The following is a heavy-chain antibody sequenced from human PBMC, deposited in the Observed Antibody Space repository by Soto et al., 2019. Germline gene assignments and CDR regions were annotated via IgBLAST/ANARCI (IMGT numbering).Heavy chain of an antibody. CDR3: GSGPSTTWIDN. J-gene: IGHJ4*02. CDR1: GGSITSHHYY. V-gene: IGHV4-39*01. Sequence: SETLSLTCTVSGGSITSHHYYWGWIRQPPGKGLEWIGSIYSGGNTYYNPSLRSRLTIFVDTAKNLISLKLSSVTAADLAIYYCGSGPSTTWIDNWGLGTQVTVSS. CDR2: IYSGGNT. D-gene: IGHD2-2*01.